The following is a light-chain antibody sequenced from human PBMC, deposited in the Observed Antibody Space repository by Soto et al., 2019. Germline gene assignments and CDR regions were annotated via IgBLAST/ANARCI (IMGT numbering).Light chain of an antibody. CDR1: QSVSSY. V-gene: IGKV3-11*01. CDR3: QQRSNWPGT. CDR2: DAS. J-gene: IGKJ5*01. Sequence: EIVLTQSPATLSLSPGERVTLSCRASQSVSSYLAWYQQKPGQAPRFLIYDASNRATGIPARFSGSGSGTDFTITISRLEPEDFAVYYCQQRSNWPGTFGQGTRLEIK.